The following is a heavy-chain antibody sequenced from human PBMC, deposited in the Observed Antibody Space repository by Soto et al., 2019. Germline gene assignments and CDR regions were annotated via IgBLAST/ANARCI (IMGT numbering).Heavy chain of an antibody. D-gene: IGHD6-6*01. V-gene: IGHV1-69*13. CDR3: ARSPSIAARPGWYFDL. J-gene: IGHJ2*01. CDR2: IIPIFGTA. Sequence: SVKVSCKASGGTFSSYANSWVRQAPGQGLEWVGGIIPIFGTANYAQKFQGRVTITADESTSTAYMELSSLRSEDTAVYYCARSPSIAARPGWYFDLWGRGTLVTVSS. CDR1: GGTFSSYA.